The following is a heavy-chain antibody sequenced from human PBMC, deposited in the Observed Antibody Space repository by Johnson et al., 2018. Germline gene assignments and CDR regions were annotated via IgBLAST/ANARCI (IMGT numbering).Heavy chain of an antibody. Sequence: QLVESGGGVVQPGRSLRLSCAASGFTFSSYAMHWVRQAPGKGLEWVAVISYDGSNKYYADSVKGRFTISRDNSKNTLYLQMNSLRAEDTAVYYCARDTRGNSWAYYMDVWGKGTTVTVSS. J-gene: IGHJ6*03. CDR3: ARDTRGNSWAYYMDV. V-gene: IGHV3-30-3*01. CDR2: ISYDGSNK. CDR1: GFTFSSYA. D-gene: IGHD4-23*01.